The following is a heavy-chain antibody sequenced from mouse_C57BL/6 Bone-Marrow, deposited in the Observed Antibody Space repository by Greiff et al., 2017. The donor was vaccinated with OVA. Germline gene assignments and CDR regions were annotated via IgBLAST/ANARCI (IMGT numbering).Heavy chain of an antibody. Sequence: QVHVKQSGAELAKPGASVKLSCKASGYTFTSYWMHWVKQRPGQGLEWIGYINPSSGYTKYNQKFKDKATLTADKSSSTAYMQLSSLTYEDSAVYYCAIITTVVPYWGQGTLVTVSA. J-gene: IGHJ3*01. CDR1: GYTFTSYW. V-gene: IGHV1-7*01. CDR2: INPSSGYT. D-gene: IGHD1-1*01. CDR3: AIITTVVPY.